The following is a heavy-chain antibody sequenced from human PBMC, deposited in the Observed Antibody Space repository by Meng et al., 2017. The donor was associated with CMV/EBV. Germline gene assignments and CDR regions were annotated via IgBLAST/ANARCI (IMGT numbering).Heavy chain of an antibody. CDR3: ARETTGSAYGDYDDAFDI. D-gene: IGHD4-17*01. J-gene: IGHJ3*02. V-gene: IGHV6-1*01. Sequence: SETLSLTCAISGDSVSSNSAAWNWIRQSPSRGLEWLGRTYYRSKWYNDYAVSVKSRITINPDTSKNQFSLQLNSVTPEDTAVYYCARETTGSAYGDYDDAFDIWGQGTMVTVPS. CDR2: TYYRSKWYN. CDR1: GDSVSSNSAA.